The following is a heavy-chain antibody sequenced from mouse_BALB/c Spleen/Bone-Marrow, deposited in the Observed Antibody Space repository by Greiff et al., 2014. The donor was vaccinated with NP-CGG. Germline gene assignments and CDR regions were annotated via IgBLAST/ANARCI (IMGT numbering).Heavy chain of an antibody. D-gene: IGHD2-5*01. J-gene: IGHJ4*01. CDR3: ARSNYPYAMDY. CDR2: IYPGDGDT. CDR1: GYTFPGYW. Sequence: QLQPSXAELARPGASVKLSCKASGYTFPGYWVQWVKQRPGQGLDWIGTIYPGDGDTRYTQKFKGKATLTADKSSSTAYMQLSSLASEDSAVYYCARSNYPYAMDYWGQGTSVTVSS. V-gene: IGHV1-87*01.